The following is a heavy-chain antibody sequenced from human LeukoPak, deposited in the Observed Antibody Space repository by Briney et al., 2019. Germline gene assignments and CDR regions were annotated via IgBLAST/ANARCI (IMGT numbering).Heavy chain of an antibody. Sequence: GGSLSLSCAPSGFPFSTYAMHWVREAPDRGLEWVAVISYDGSSKHYRDSVKGRFTLQRDSPKNTVYLKMSSLRVEDTAVYYCARGIFTGGTYYGYGGQGTLVTVS. CDR2: ISYDGSSK. CDR3: ARGIFTGGTYYGY. V-gene: IGHV3-30-3*01. J-gene: IGHJ4*02. D-gene: IGHD1-26*01. CDR1: GFPFSTYA.